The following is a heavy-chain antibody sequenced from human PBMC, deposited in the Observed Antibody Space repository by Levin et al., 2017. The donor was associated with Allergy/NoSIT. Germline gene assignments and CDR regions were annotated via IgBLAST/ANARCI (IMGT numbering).Heavy chain of an antibody. D-gene: IGHD6-6*01. CDR3: ARHERTRSSTGGYYYYMDV. Sequence: GESLKISCKGSGYSFTKYWIGWVRQTPEKGLEWMGIIYPDDSDIRYSPSFEGQVTISADKSISTAYLQGSSLRASDTAMYYCARHERTRSSTGGYYYYMDVWGKGTTVTVSS. CDR2: IYPDDSDI. J-gene: IGHJ6*03. V-gene: IGHV5-51*01. CDR1: GYSFTKYW.